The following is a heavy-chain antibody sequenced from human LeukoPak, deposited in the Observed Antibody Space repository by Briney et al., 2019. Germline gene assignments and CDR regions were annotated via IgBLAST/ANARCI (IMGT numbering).Heavy chain of an antibody. D-gene: IGHD6-19*01. J-gene: IGHJ4*02. Sequence: SSETLSLTCSVSGGSISSYYWSWIRQPPGRGLEWIGYIYYSGRTSYNPSLKSRVTISVDTSKNQFSLKLSSVTAADTAVYYCARRAGYSSGWYSFDYWGQGTLVTVSS. CDR3: ARRAGYSSGWYSFDY. CDR2: IYYSGRT. V-gene: IGHV4-59*12. CDR1: GGSISSYY.